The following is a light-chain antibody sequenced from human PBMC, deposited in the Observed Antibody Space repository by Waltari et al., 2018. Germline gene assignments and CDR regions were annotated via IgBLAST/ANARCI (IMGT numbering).Light chain of an antibody. V-gene: IGKV3-20*01. J-gene: IGKJ4*01. CDR2: GAS. CDR1: QRIHTPY. Sequence: EIVLTQSPGTLSLSPGERATLSCRASQRIHTPYLAWCQKKPGQAPRLLIHGASSRDTDIPERCSGSGSGTDFTLTISRLEPEDFAIYYCQQYVTSVTFGGGTKVEI. CDR3: QQYVTSVT.